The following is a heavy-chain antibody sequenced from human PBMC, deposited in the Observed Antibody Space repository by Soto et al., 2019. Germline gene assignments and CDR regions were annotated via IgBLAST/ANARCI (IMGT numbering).Heavy chain of an antibody. V-gene: IGHV4-39*01. Sequence: SETLSLTCTVSGGSISSSSYYWGWIRQPPGKGLEWIGSIYYSGSTYYNPSLKSRVTISVDTSKNQFSLKLSSVTAADTAVYYCARVDLDTDYGDHLYYGMDVWGQGTTVTVSS. D-gene: IGHD4-17*01. CDR2: IYYSGST. CDR3: ARVDLDTDYGDHLYYGMDV. CDR1: GGSISSSSYY. J-gene: IGHJ6*02.